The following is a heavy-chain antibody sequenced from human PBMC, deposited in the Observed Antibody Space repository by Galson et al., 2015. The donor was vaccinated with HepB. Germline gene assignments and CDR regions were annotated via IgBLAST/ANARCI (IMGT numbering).Heavy chain of an antibody. CDR2: ISGSGGST. Sequence: SLRLSCAASGFTFSSYAMSWVRQAPEKGLEWVSAISGSGGSTYYADSVKGRFTISRDNSKNTLYLQMNSLRAEDTAVYYCARVVGGLTGLWGQGTLVTVSS. D-gene: IGHD3-9*01. V-gene: IGHV3-23*01. CDR3: ARVVGGLTGL. J-gene: IGHJ4*02. CDR1: GFTFSSYA.